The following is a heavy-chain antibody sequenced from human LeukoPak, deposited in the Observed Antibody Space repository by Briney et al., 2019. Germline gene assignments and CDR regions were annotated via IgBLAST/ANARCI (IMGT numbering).Heavy chain of an antibody. CDR2: ISAYNGNT. CDR1: GYTFTSYG. D-gene: IGHD3-10*01. Sequence: ASVKVSCKASGYTFTSYGISWVRQAPGQGLEWMGWISAYNGNTNYAQKLQGRVTMTTDTSTSTAYMELRSLRSDDTAVYYCARAAVLLWFGELPYDAFDIWGQGAMVTVSS. V-gene: IGHV1-18*01. CDR3: ARAAVLLWFGELPYDAFDI. J-gene: IGHJ3*02.